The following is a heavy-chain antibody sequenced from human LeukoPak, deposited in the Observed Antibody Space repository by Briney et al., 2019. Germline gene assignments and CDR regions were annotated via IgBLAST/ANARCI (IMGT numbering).Heavy chain of an antibody. D-gene: IGHD6-6*01. Sequence: GESLRLSCAASGFTFTTYWMTWVRQAPGKGLEWVANINQDGSEKYFVDSVKGRFTISRDNAKNSLYLQMNSLRVEDTAVYYCARDRSSSDYWGQGTLVTVSS. CDR3: ARDRSSSDY. V-gene: IGHV3-7*01. J-gene: IGHJ4*02. CDR2: INQDGSEK. CDR1: GFTFTTYW.